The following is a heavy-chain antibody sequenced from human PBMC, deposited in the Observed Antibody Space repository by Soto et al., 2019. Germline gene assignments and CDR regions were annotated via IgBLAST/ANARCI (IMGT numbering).Heavy chain of an antibody. V-gene: IGHV4-30-4*08. Sequence: SETLSLTCSVSGGSIGISNFYWGWVRQSPGRGLEWIGYIYYSGSTYYNPSLKSRVTISVDTSKNQFSLKLSSVTAADTAVYYCARVGGTASNHYSNPYYYGMDVWGQGTTVTVS. CDR2: IYYSGST. D-gene: IGHD1-1*01. J-gene: IGHJ6*02. CDR3: ARVGGTASNHYSNPYYYGMDV. CDR1: GGSIGISNFY.